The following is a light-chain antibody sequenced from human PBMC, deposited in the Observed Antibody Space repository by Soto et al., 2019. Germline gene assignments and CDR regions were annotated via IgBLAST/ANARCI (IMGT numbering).Light chain of an antibody. Sequence: DIQMIQSPSSLSASVGDRVTISCRASRSSVSFLNWYHQRPGEAPKRLIYSASTLQRGVPSRFSGRGSGTDFTLTISSMQPEDFGTYYCQQSYSTPRTFGPGAKVEIK. J-gene: IGKJ3*01. V-gene: IGKV1-39*01. CDR3: QQSYSTPRT. CDR2: SAS. CDR1: RSSVSF.